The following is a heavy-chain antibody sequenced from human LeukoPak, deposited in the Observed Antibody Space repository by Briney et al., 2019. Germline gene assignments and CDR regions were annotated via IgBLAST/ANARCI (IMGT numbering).Heavy chain of an antibody. CDR1: GYTFTGYY. J-gene: IGHJ6*02. CDR2: INPNSGGT. Sequence: ASVKVSFKASGYTFTGYYMHWVRQAPGQGLEWMGWINPNSGGTNYAQKFQGRVTMTRDTSISTAYMELSRLRSDDTAVYYCAGGAVAGTQADYYYYGMDVWGQGTTVTVSS. V-gene: IGHV1-2*02. CDR3: AGGAVAGTQADYYYYGMDV. D-gene: IGHD6-19*01.